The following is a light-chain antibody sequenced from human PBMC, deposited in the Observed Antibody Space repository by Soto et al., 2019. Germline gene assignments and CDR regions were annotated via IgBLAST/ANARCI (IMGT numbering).Light chain of an antibody. CDR2: EVN. V-gene: IGLV2-8*01. J-gene: IGLJ1*01. CDR3: CSYAGTYYV. Sequence: SVLTQPPSATGSPGESVTTSCHGTSSDVGGYNYVSWYQQHPGKAPKIMIYEVNKRPSGVPDRFWGSKSGNTASLTISGLQAEDEAEYHCCSYAGTYYVFGTGTKVTVL. CDR1: SSDVGGYNY.